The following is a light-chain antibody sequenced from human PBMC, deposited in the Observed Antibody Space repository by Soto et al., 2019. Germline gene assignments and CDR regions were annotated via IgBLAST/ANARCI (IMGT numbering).Light chain of an antibody. Sequence: DIVMTQSPDSLAASLGERATINCKSSQSVLYSSNNKSFLAWYQQKPGQPPKLLIYWASTRESWVPDRFSGSGSGTDFTLTISSLQAEDVAVYYCQQYYSTPPWTFGQGTKVEIK. CDR2: WAS. J-gene: IGKJ1*01. CDR3: QQYYSTPPWT. CDR1: QSVLYSSNNKSF. V-gene: IGKV4-1*01.